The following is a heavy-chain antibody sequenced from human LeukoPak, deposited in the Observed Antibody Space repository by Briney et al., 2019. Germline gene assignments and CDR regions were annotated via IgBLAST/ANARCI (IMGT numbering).Heavy chain of an antibody. CDR3: AKKGDYGYYFDY. CDR2: ISYDGSNK. D-gene: IGHD4-17*01. J-gene: IGHJ4*02. Sequence: GGSLRLSCAASGFTFSSYWMSWVRQAPGKGLEWVAVISYDGSNKYYADSVKGRFTISRDNSKNTLYLQMNSLRAEDTAVYYCAKKGDYGYYFDYWGQGTLVTVSS. V-gene: IGHV3-30*18. CDR1: GFTFSSYW.